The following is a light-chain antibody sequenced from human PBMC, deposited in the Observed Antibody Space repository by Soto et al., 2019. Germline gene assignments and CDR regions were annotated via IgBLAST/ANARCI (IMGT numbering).Light chain of an antibody. J-gene: IGKJ2*01. Sequence: EIVLTQSPATLSVSPGERATLSCRASQSISSTLAWYQQKPGQAPRILIYGASTRATGISARFSGSGSGTEFTLTISSLQSEDFAVYYCQQYNNWPYTFGQGTKLDIK. CDR1: QSISST. CDR2: GAS. CDR3: QQYNNWPYT. V-gene: IGKV3-15*01.